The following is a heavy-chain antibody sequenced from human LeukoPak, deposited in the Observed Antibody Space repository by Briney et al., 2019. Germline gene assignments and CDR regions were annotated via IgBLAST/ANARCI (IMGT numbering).Heavy chain of an antibody. CDR3: ARRWRYSYGRDY. V-gene: IGHV4-59*08. CDR2: IYYSGST. Sequence: SETLSLTCTVSGGSISSYYWSWIRQPPGKGLEWIGYIYYSGSTNYNPSLKSRVTISVDTSKNQFSLKLSSVTAADTAVYYCARRWRYSYGRDYWGQGTLVTVSS. CDR1: GGSISSYY. J-gene: IGHJ4*02. D-gene: IGHD5-18*01.